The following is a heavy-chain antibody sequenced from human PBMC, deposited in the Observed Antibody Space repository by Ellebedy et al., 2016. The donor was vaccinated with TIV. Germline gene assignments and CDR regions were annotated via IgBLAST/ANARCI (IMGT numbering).Heavy chain of an antibody. CDR1: GYTFMGYY. CDR3: ARDLTMVRGAY. Sequence: AASVKVSCKASGYTFMGYYLHWVRQAPGQGLEWMGGIIPIFGTANYAQRFQGRVTITADESTSTAYMELSSLRSEDTAVYYCARDLTMVRGAYWGQGTLVTVSS. V-gene: IGHV1-69*13. D-gene: IGHD3-10*01. J-gene: IGHJ4*02. CDR2: IIPIFGTA.